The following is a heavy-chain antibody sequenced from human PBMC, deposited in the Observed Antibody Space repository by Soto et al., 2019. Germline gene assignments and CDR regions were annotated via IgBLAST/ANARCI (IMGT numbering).Heavy chain of an antibody. J-gene: IGHJ4*02. D-gene: IGHD3-10*01. CDR3: ARENYLAFDY. CDR2: IYYSGST. CDR1: RGSISSYY. V-gene: IGHV4-59*01. Sequence: SKNPYLTCTVSRGSISSYYWFWIRQPPGKGLEWIGYIYYSGSTNYNPSLKSRVTISVDTSKNQFSLKLSSVTAADTAVYYCARENYLAFDYWGQGTLVTVS.